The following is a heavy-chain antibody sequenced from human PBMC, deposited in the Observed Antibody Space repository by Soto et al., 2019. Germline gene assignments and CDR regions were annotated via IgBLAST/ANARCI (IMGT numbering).Heavy chain of an antibody. CDR3: GRRGVTTGWFDP. CDR1: GGSFSGYY. J-gene: IGHJ5*02. Sequence: PSETLSLTCAVYGGSFSGYYWSWIRQPPGKGLEWIGEINHSGSTNYDPSLKSRVTISVDTSKNQFSLKLSSVTAADTAVYYCGRRGVTTGWFDPWGQGTLVTVSS. D-gene: IGHD4-17*01. CDR2: INHSGST. V-gene: IGHV4-34*01.